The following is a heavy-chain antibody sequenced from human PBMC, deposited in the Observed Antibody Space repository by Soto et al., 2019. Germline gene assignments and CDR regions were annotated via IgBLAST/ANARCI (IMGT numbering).Heavy chain of an antibody. CDR1: AASITSYS. D-gene: IGHD3-3*01. CDR3: ARAISIYGVVTYGMDV. Sequence: SETLSLTCTVSAASITSYSWSWVRQPPRKGLEWIGYISYSGSTNYNPSLNSRVTISTHTSNNQFSLRLNSVTSENTAAYYCARAISIYGVVTYGMDVWGQGTTVTVSS. CDR2: ISYSGST. J-gene: IGHJ6*02. V-gene: IGHV4-59*01.